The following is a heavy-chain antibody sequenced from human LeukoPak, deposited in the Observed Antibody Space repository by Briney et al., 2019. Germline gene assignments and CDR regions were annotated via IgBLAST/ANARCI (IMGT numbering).Heavy chain of an antibody. Sequence: ASVKVSCKASGYTLTGYCMHWVRQAPGQGLEWMGWINPNSGGTNYAQKFQGRVTMTRDTSISTAYMELSRLRSDDTAVYYCARSLYSSSFDYWGQGTLVTVSS. D-gene: IGHD6-6*01. CDR3: ARSLYSSSFDY. CDR1: GYTLTGYC. V-gene: IGHV1-2*02. CDR2: INPNSGGT. J-gene: IGHJ4*02.